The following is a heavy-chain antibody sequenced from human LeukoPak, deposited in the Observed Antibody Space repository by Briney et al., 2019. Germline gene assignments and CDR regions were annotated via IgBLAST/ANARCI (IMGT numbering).Heavy chain of an antibody. D-gene: IGHD5-24*01. CDR1: GFPFSNYA. CDR2: ISGDGGST. V-gene: IGHV3-23*01. Sequence: GSLTLSCAASGFPFSNYAMSWLGQAPGKGLEWVSTISGDGGSTYYADPVMGRFTISRDNSKNTLYLQVNSLRVEDTAVYSCAKSPGVNGYYFFDYWGQGSLVTVSS. J-gene: IGHJ4*02. CDR3: AKSPGVNGYYFFDY.